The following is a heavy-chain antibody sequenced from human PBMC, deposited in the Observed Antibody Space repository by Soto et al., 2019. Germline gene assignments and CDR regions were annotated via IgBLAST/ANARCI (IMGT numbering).Heavy chain of an antibody. CDR3: ASENYDVWSGYYGYFDY. V-gene: IGHV4-61*01. CDR1: GGSVSSGSYY. Sequence: QVQLQESGPGLVKPSETLSLTCTVSGGSVSSGSYYWSWIRQPPGKGLEWIGYIYSSGSTNYNPALKRRVTISVDTYKNQFSPKLSSVTAADTAVYYCASENYDVWSGYYGYFDYWGQGTLVTVSA. D-gene: IGHD3-3*01. J-gene: IGHJ4*02. CDR2: IYSSGST.